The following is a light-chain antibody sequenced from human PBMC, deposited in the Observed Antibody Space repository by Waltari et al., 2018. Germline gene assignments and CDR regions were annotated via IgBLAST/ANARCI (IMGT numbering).Light chain of an antibody. CDR1: QRISQY. V-gene: IGKV3-20*01. Sequence: IALRQSTGTLFLDSGERATLSCRASQRISQYFACYQQKPGQVPSLLIYHASSRAAGIPDRFSGSGYGTDFSLTISRLEPEDFAVYYCQHYESLPVTFGQGTKVEIK. J-gene: IGKJ1*01. CDR2: HAS. CDR3: QHYESLPVT.